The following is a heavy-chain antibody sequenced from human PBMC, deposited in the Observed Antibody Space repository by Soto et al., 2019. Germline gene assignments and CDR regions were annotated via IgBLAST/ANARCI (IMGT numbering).Heavy chain of an antibody. V-gene: IGHV4-59*01. Sequence: SETLSLTCAVSGASISSYYWNWIRQAPGKGLEWIGNIWYSGTSNYNPSLKSRVTISLDTSKNLFSLMLTSVTAADTAVYYCARDHPHSYGIYYFDYWGQGTLVTVSS. D-gene: IGHD5-18*01. J-gene: IGHJ4*02. CDR2: IWYSGTS. CDR1: GASISSYY. CDR3: ARDHPHSYGIYYFDY.